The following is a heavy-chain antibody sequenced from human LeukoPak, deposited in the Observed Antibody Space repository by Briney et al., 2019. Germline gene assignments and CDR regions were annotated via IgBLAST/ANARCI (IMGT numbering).Heavy chain of an antibody. J-gene: IGHJ4*02. Sequence: PSETLSLTCAVYGGSLSGYYWGWIRQPPGKGLEWIGSIYYSGSTYYNPSLKSRVTISVDTSKNQFSLKLSSVTAADTAVYYCARPLDYWGQGTLVTVSS. CDR1: GGSLSGYY. CDR2: IYYSGST. V-gene: IGHV4-39*01. CDR3: ARPLDY.